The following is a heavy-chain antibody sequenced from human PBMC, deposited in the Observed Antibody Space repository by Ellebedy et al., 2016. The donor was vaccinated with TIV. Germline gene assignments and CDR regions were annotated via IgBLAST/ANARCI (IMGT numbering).Heavy chain of an antibody. CDR1: GFTFSTYG. CDR2: ISYDGSNK. V-gene: IGHV3-30*18. CDR3: AKDARHYSGGSCYAGYGMDV. J-gene: IGHJ6*02. Sequence: GESLKISCAASGFTFSTYGMHWVRQAPGKGLEWVAVISYDGSNKFYADSVKGRFTISRDNSKNTLYLQMNSLRGEDTAVYYCAKDARHYSGGSCYAGYGMDVWGQGTTVTVSS. D-gene: IGHD2-15*01.